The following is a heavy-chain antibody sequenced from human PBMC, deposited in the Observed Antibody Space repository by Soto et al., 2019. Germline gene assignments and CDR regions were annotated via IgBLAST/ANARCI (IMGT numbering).Heavy chain of an antibody. D-gene: IGHD3-22*01. J-gene: IGHJ4*02. CDR3: ARSSVYYDSSGYYLSR. CDR1: GGSFSGYY. CDR2: INHSGST. Sequence: QVQLQQWGAGLLKPSETLSLTCAVYGGSFSGYYWSWIRQPPGKGLEWIGEINHSGSTNYNPSLKSRVTISVDTSRNQFSLKLSSVTAADTAVYYCARSSVYYDSSGYYLSRWGQGTLVTVS. V-gene: IGHV4-34*01.